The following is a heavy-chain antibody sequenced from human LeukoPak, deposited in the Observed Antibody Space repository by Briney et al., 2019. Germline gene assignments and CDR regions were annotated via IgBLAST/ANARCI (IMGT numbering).Heavy chain of an antibody. CDR3: ARGITMVRGVMPFYYYYYMDV. V-gene: IGHV4-34*01. D-gene: IGHD3-10*01. CDR2: INHSGST. CDR1: GGSFSGYY. J-gene: IGHJ6*03. Sequence: SETLSLTCAVYGGSFSGYYWSWIRQPPGKGLEWIGEINHSGSTNYNPSLKSRVTISVDTSKNQFSLKLSSVTAADTAVYYCARGITMVRGVMPFYYYYYMDVWGKGTTVTVSS.